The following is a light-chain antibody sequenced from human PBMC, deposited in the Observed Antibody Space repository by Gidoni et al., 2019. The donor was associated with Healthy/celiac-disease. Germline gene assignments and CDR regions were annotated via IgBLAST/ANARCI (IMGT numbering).Light chain of an antibody. CDR3: SSYTSSSTRV. V-gene: IGLV2-14*01. CDR2: EVS. J-gene: IGLJ1*01. CDR1: SSDVGGYNY. Sequence: QPALTQPASVSGSPGQSITISCTGTSSDVGGYNYVSWYQQHPGNAPKLMIYEVSNRPSGVSNRFSGSKSGNTASLTISGLQAEDEADYYCSSYTSSSTRVFGTGTKVTVL.